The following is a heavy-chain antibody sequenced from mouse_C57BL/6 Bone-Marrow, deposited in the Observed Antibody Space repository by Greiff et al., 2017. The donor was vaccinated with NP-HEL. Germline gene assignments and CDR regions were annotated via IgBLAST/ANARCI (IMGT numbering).Heavy chain of an antibody. D-gene: IGHD1-1*01. J-gene: IGHJ1*03. V-gene: IGHV5-6*02. CDR1: GFTFSSYG. CDR2: ISSGGSYT. Sequence: EVMLVESGGDLVKPGGSLKLSCAASGFTFSSYGMSWVCQTPDKRLEWVATISSGGSYTYYPDSVKGRFTISRDNAKNTLYLQMSSLKSEDTAMYYCARRDYGSLWYFDVWGTGTTVTVSS. CDR3: ARRDYGSLWYFDV.